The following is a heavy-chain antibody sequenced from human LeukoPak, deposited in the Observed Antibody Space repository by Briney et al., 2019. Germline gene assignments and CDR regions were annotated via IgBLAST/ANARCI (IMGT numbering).Heavy chain of an antibody. CDR1: GFTFSSYA. D-gene: IGHD2-2*01. J-gene: IGHJ4*02. CDR2: INPSGGST. Sequence: PGGSLRLSCAASGFTFSSYAMHWVRQAPGQGLEWMGVINPSGGSTSYAQKFQGRVTMTRDTSTSTVYMELSSLRSEDTAVYYCARGGLYCSSTSCPPSDYWGQGTLVTVSS. V-gene: IGHV1-46*01. CDR3: ARGGLYCSSTSCPPSDY.